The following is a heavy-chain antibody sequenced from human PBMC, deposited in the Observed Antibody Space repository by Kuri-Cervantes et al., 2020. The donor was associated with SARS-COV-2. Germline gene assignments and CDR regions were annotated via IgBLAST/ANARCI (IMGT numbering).Heavy chain of an antibody. CDR3: ARGRGALGSCSSTSCYRGWYFDY. CDR2: NNHSGST. CDR1: GSFISYSN. J-gene: IGHJ4*02. V-gene: IGHV4-34*01. Sequence: AVYGSFISYSNSGLLRPPAGKGVEWIVENNHSGSTNYNPNLKSRVTISVDTSTNQFSLKLSSVTAADTAVYYCARGRGALGSCSSTSCYRGWYFDYWGQGTLVTVSS. D-gene: IGHD2-2*01.